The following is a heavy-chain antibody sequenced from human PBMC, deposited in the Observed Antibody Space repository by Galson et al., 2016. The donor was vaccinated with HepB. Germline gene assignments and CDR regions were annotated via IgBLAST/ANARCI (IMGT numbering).Heavy chain of an antibody. J-gene: IGHJ4*02. V-gene: IGHV3-7*01. D-gene: IGHD3-9*01. Sequence: SLRLSCAASGFPFSDHWMNWVRQAPGKGLEWMANLKRNGGDQFYVDSVRGRFTVSRDDVKNSFFLQMSSLRVEDTAVYYCVRGPTYGIRSDFLDHWGQGTVVTVSS. CDR3: VRGPTYGIRSDFLDH. CDR2: LKRNGGDQ. CDR1: GFPFSDHW.